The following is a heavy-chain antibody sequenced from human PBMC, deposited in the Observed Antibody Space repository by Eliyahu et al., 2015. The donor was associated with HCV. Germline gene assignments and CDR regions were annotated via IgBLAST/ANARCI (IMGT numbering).Heavy chain of an antibody. V-gene: IGHV4-34*01. D-gene: IGHD3-22*01. CDR3: ARHRADYSDSWYLGD. CDR2: INHSGRP. CDR1: GGSFSGYY. J-gene: IGHJ4*02. Sequence: QVQLQQWGAGLLKASETLSLTCGVYGGSFSGYYWTWIRQPPGKGLEGVGEINHSGRPNYNPSLKSRVTISVDTSKNQFSLKLRSVTAADTAMYYCARHRADYSDSWYLGDWGQGTLVTVSS.